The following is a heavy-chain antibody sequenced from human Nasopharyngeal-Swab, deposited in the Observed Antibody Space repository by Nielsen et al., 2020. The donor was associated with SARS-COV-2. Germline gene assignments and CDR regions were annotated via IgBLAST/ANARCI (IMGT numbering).Heavy chain of an antibody. D-gene: IGHD3-3*01. J-gene: IGHJ4*02. CDR2: IYYRGST. Sequence: LPRSSGVTGGSISSSSYYWGWIRQPPVKGLEYIGSIYYRGSTNYNPSLRSRVTISVDTSKNQFSLKLSSVTAADTAVYYCARREGAIFGVVTYFDYWGQGTLVTVSS. CDR3: ARREGAIFGVVTYFDY. V-gene: IGHV4-39*01. CDR1: GGSISSSSYY.